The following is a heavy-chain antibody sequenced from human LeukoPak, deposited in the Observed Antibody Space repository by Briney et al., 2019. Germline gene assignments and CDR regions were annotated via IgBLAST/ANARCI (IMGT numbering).Heavy chain of an antibody. J-gene: IGHJ3*01. Sequence: SETLSLTCSFSAGSISTYYWSWIRQPPGKGLEWIGYIYYIGSTNYNPSLKSRVTISVDTSKNQFSLKPSSVTAADTAVYYCARHNYDSNGAFDFWGQGTMVTVSS. CDR3: ARHNYDSNGAFDF. V-gene: IGHV4-59*08. CDR1: AGSISTYY. CDR2: IYYIGST. D-gene: IGHD3-22*01.